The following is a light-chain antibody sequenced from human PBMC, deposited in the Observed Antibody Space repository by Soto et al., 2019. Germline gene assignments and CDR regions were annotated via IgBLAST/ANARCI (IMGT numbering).Light chain of an antibody. CDR2: GAS. CDR1: QSVASD. Sequence: EIVMTQSPATLSVSPGERATLSCRASQSVASDVAWYQQKPGQAPRLLMYGASTRATGIPARFSGSGSGTEFTLSISSLQSEDFAVYFCQQYNNWYTFGQGTKLEIK. CDR3: QQYNNWYT. V-gene: IGKV3-15*01. J-gene: IGKJ2*01.